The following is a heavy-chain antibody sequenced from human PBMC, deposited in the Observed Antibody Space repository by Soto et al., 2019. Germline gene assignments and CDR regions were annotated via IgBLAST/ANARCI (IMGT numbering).Heavy chain of an antibody. CDR1: AYTSTIYC. V-gene: IGHV1-18*01. CDR2: IRPHNGDT. Sequence: ASVKVSCKASAYTSTIYCITWVRQAPGQGFEWMGWIRPHNGDTKYAQRFQGRVTMTTDPSTSTVFMDLRTLRSDDTAVYYCATALGSSGWFDFWGQGTLVTVSS. CDR3: ATALGSSGWFDF. J-gene: IGHJ4*02. D-gene: IGHD6-19*01.